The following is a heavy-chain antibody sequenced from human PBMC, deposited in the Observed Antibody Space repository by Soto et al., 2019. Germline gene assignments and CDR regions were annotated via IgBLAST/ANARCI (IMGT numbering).Heavy chain of an antibody. Sequence: QVQLQESGPGLVKPSETLSLTCTVSGGSISSYYWSWIRQPAGKGLECIGRIDTSGRTNYNPYLKSRVTMSLDTSKNQVSLRLKSVTAADTAVYYCTRGGDEAVITIDYWGQGPLVTVSS. CDR2: IDTSGRT. V-gene: IGHV4-4*07. D-gene: IGHD3-10*01. J-gene: IGHJ4*02. CDR1: GGSISSYY. CDR3: TRGGDEAVITIDY.